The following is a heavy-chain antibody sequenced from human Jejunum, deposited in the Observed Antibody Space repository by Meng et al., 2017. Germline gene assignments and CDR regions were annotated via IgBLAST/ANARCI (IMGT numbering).Heavy chain of an antibody. CDR3: ARDGPYSRNYDAFDI. V-gene: IGHV1-2*02. CDR1: GYTFTAYY. CDR2: ISPSSGGT. Sequence: QGQLVQSGGEVKRPGASVKVSCKASGYTFTAYYLHWVRQAPGQGLEWVGWISPSSGGTDYAQNFQGRVTMTRDTSINTVYMELSRLTSDDTAVYYCARDGPYSRNYDAFDIWGQGTMVTVSS. J-gene: IGHJ3*02. D-gene: IGHD1-26*01.